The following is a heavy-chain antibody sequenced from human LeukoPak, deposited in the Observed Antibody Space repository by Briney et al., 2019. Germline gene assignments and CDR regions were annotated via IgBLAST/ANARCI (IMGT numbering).Heavy chain of an antibody. V-gene: IGHV3-23*01. CDR2: ISGDGGTT. Sequence: HRGRSLRLSCAASGFTFSAYAMSWVRQAPRKGLQWVSSISGDGGTTYYADSVKGRFTISRDNSKNTLYLQMSSLRVEDTAVYYCAKESPHFDYWGQGTLVTVSS. J-gene: IGHJ4*02. CDR1: GFTFSAYA. CDR3: AKESPHFDY.